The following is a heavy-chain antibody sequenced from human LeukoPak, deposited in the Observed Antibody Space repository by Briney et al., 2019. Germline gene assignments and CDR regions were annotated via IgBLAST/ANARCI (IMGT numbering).Heavy chain of an antibody. V-gene: IGHV4-39*07. CDR3: AREFGDQHPDAFDI. CDR2: INYSGST. Sequence: SETLSLTCTVSGGSISSSSYYWGWIRQPPGKGLEWIGSINYSGSTYYNPSLKSRVTISVDTSKNQFSLKLSSVTAADTAVYYCAREFGDQHPDAFDIWGQGTMVTVSS. J-gene: IGHJ3*02. D-gene: IGHD3-10*01. CDR1: GGSISSSSYY.